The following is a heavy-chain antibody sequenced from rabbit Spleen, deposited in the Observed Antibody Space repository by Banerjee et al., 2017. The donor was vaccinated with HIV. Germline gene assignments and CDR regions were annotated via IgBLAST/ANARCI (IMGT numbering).Heavy chain of an antibody. D-gene: IGHD7-1*01. CDR1: GFSFSNSAY. Sequence: QEQLVESGGGLVQPEGSLTLTCTASGFSFSNSAYMCWVRQAPGKGLEWIACIAGSNSGFTYSATWAKGRFTCSKTSSTTVTLQMTSLTVADTATYFCARDTGTSFSSYGMDLWGPGTLVTVS. CDR2: IAGSNSGFT. CDR3: ARDTGTSFSSYGMDL. J-gene: IGHJ6*01. V-gene: IGHV1S45*01.